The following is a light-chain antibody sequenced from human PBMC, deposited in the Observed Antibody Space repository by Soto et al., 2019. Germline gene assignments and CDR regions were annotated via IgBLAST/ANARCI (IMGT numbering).Light chain of an antibody. CDR3: LQDFKYPRT. CDR2: GAS. Sequence: DIQMTQSPSTLSASVGDRVTITCRASQSISSWLAWYQQKPGKAPQLLIYGASTLQRGVPSRFSGSGSGIDFTLTISSLQPEDFATYYCLQDFKYPRTFGPGTKVDIK. CDR1: QSISSW. V-gene: IGKV1-5*01. J-gene: IGKJ3*01.